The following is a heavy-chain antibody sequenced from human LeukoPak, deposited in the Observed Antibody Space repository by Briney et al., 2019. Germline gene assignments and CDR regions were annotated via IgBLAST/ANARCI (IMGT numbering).Heavy chain of an antibody. CDR2: IHSSGNT. J-gene: IGHJ4*02. CDR3: ARVGSGWYYFGY. Sequence: SETLSLTCTVSGGSISSRYWSWIRQPAGKGLECIGRIHSSGNTNYKSSLKGRATMSVDTSKNQFSLKLTSVTAADTAVYYCARVGSGWYYFGYWGQGTLVTVSS. D-gene: IGHD6-19*01. CDR1: GGSISSRY. V-gene: IGHV4-4*07.